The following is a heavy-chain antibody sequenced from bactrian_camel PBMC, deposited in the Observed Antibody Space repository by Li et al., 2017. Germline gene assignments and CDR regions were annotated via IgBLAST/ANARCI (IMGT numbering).Heavy chain of an antibody. CDR1: GYPYRRYC. CDR3: AGQWSYPCTNEWTF. V-gene: IGHV3S53*01. Sequence: HAQLVESGGGSVQPGGSLRLSCAGSGYPYRRYCMGWFRQASGKEREEVATISHDGETTYADSVKGRFTISKDNAQNTLNLQMNSAKPEDSAMYYCAGQWSYPCTNEWTFWGQGTQVTVS. D-gene: IGHD2*01. J-gene: IGHJ4*01. CDR2: ISHDGET.